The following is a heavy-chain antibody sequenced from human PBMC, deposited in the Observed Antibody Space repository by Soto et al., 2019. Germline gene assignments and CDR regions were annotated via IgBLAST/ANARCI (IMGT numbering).Heavy chain of an antibody. V-gene: IGHV3-11*06. CDR2: ISSSSSYT. CDR1: GFTFRGYY. J-gene: IGHJ4*02. Sequence: GGSLRLSCAASGFTFRGYYMSWIRQAPGKGLGWVSYISSSSSYTNNADSVKGRFTISRDNAKKSLYLQMNSLRAEDTAVYYCAKGTYYDILTGYYKSGLYFDYWGQGTLVTVSS. D-gene: IGHD3-9*01. CDR3: AKGTYYDILTGYYKSGLYFDY.